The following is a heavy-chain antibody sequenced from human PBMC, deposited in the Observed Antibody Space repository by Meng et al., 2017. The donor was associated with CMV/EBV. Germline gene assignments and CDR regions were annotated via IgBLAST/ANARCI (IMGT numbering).Heavy chain of an antibody. CDR2: IWYDGSNK. J-gene: IGHJ6*02. V-gene: IGHV3-33*06. CDR3: AKEQGSMRQQLAYYYYYSMDV. D-gene: IGHD6-13*01. Sequence: GESLKISCAASGFTFSSYGMHWVRQAPGKGLEWVAVIWYDGSNKYYADSVKGRFTISRDNSKNTLYLQMNSLRAEDTAVYYCAKEQGSMRQQLAYYYYYSMDVWGQGTTVTVSS. CDR1: GFTFSSYG.